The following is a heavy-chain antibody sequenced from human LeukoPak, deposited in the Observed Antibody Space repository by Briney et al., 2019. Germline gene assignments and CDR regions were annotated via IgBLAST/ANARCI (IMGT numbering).Heavy chain of an antibody. V-gene: IGHV3-53*01. CDR3: ARDFDDWTDDY. Sequence: GGSLRLSCAASGFTLSYNYMTWVRQAPGKGLEWVSVIYAGGDTYYADSVKGRFTISRDLSKNTVYLQMNSLRAEDTPIYYCARDFDDWTDDYWGQGTLVTVSS. D-gene: IGHD1-1*01. J-gene: IGHJ4*02. CDR2: IYAGGDT. CDR1: GFTLSYNY.